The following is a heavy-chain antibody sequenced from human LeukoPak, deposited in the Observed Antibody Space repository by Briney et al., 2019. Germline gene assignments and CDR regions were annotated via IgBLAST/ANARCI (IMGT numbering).Heavy chain of an antibody. Sequence: GGSLRLSCAASGFTFRSYGMHWVRQAPGQGLEWMGIINPSGGSTSYAQKFQGRVTMTRDTSTSTVYMELSSLRSEDTAVYYCARSGWYSNYGMDVWGQGTTVTVSS. V-gene: IGHV1-46*01. J-gene: IGHJ6*02. CDR3: ARSGWYSNYGMDV. D-gene: IGHD6-19*01. CDR2: INPSGGST. CDR1: GFTFRSYG.